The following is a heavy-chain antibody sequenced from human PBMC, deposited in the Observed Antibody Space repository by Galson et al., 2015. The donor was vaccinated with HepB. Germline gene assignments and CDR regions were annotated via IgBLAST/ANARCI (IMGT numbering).Heavy chain of an antibody. V-gene: IGHV6-1*01. Sequence: CAISGDSVSSNSAAWNWIRQSPSRGLEWLGRTYYRSKWYNDYAVSVKSRITINPDTSKNQFSLQLNSVTPEDTAVYYCARVEAYSSGPSLDAFDIWGQGTKVTVSS. CDR2: TYYRSKWYN. CDR1: GDSVSSNSAA. D-gene: IGHD6-19*01. J-gene: IGHJ3*02. CDR3: ARVEAYSSGPSLDAFDI.